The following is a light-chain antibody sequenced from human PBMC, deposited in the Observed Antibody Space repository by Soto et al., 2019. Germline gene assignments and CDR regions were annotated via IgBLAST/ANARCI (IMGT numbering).Light chain of an antibody. CDR1: SSNIGSNY. CDR2: RNN. Sequence: QLVLTQPPSVSGTPGQRVTISCSGSSSNIGSNYVYWYQQLPGTAPKLLIYRNNQRPSGVPDRFSGSKSGTSASLAISGLRSEDEADYYCAAWDDSLSGLFGGGTKLTVL. CDR3: AAWDDSLSGL. J-gene: IGLJ2*01. V-gene: IGLV1-47*01.